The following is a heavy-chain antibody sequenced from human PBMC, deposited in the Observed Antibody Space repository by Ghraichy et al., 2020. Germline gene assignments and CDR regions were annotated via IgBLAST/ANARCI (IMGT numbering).Heavy chain of an antibody. CDR3: ARDRRFLEWLQYFQH. V-gene: IGHV1-2*02. J-gene: IGHJ1*01. Sequence: ASVKVSCKASGYTFTGYYMHWVRQAPGQGLEWMGWINPNSGGTNYAQKFQGRVTMTRDTSISTAYMELSRLRSDDTAVYYCARDRRFLEWLQYFQHWGQGTLVTVSS. CDR2: INPNSGGT. CDR1: GYTFTGYY. D-gene: IGHD3-3*01.